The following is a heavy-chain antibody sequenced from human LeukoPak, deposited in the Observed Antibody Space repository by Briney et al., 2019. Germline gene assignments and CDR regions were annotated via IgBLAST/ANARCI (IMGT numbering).Heavy chain of an antibody. Sequence: ASVKVSCKTSGYTFTDYNVYWVRQAPEQGLEWMGWINPKTGGTIYAQRFQGRVTMTKDTSITTAYMELRSLRFDDTAVYYCARRFCSGGSCIPDFWGQGTLVTVSS. CDR2: INPKTGGT. V-gene: IGHV1-2*02. CDR1: GYTFTDYN. D-gene: IGHD2-15*01. CDR3: ARRFCSGGSCIPDF. J-gene: IGHJ4*02.